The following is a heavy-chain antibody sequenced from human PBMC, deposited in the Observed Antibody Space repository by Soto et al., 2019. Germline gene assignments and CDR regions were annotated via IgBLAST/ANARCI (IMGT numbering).Heavy chain of an antibody. CDR2: IFYSGHI. CDR1: GTSFGTYY. Sequence: QVRLQESGPGLVKPSETLSLTCAVSGTSFGTYYWSWVRQPPGKGLEWIGYIFYSGHIKYNPTRKRRLTIPGNPPKNQISMRLTTVTAADTAVYYCAREGGGYRFDYWGQGALVTVSS. J-gene: IGHJ4*02. V-gene: IGHV4-59*01. CDR3: AREGGGYRFDY. D-gene: IGHD1-26*01.